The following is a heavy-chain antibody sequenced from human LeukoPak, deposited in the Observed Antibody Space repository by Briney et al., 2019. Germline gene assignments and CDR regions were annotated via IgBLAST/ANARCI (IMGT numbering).Heavy chain of an antibody. Sequence: GGSLRLSCVASGFTFSSSWMSWVRRAPGKGLEWVANIKQDGTEEYYVDSVRGRFSISKDNAKNSLYLQMNSLRAENTAVYYCARDPCHGALDYWGQGALVTVSS. CDR3: ARDPCHGALDY. J-gene: IGHJ4*02. D-gene: IGHD2-2*01. CDR2: IKQDGTEE. CDR1: GFTFSSSW. V-gene: IGHV3-7*03.